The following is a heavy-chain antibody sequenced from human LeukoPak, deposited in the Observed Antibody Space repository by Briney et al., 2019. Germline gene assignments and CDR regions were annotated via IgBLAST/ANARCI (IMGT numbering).Heavy chain of an antibody. V-gene: IGHV3-23*01. J-gene: IGHJ4*02. CDR1: GFTFSSYA. CDR2: ISGSGGST. D-gene: IGHD2-15*01. CDR3: AKDRRSGNPYYFDY. Sequence: PGGSVRLSCAASGFTFSSYAMSWVRQAPGKGLEWVSAISGSGGSTYYADSVKCRFTISRDNSKNTLYLQMNSLRAEDTAVYYCAKDRRSGNPYYFDYGGQGTLVTVSS.